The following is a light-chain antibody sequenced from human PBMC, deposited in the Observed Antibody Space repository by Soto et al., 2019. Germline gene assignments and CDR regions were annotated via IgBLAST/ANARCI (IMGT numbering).Light chain of an antibody. CDR2: GTS. Sequence: EIVLTQSPGTLSLSPGERATLSCRASQSVPRSYLAWYQQKPGQAPRLLIYGTSTRATGIPARFSGSGSGTEFTLTISSLQSEDFAVYYCQQYNNWPSITFGQGTRLEI. J-gene: IGKJ5*01. V-gene: IGKV3-15*01. CDR1: QSVPRSY. CDR3: QQYNNWPSIT.